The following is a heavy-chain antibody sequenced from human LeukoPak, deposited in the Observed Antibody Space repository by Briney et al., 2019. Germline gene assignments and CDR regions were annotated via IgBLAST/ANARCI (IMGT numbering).Heavy chain of an antibody. J-gene: IGHJ4*02. V-gene: IGHV1-18*01. CDR2: ISAYNGNT. D-gene: IGHD3-10*01. Sequence: ASVKVSCKASGYTFTSYGISWVRQAPGQGLEWMGWISAYNGNTNYAQKLQGRVTMTTDTSTSTAYMELRSLRSDDTAVYYCARDYVVVRGVIEYYFDYWGQGTLVTVSS. CDR1: GYTFTSYG. CDR3: ARDYVVVRGVIEYYFDY.